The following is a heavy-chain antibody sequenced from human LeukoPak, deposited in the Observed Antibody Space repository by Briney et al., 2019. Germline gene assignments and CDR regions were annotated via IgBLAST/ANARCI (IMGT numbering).Heavy chain of an antibody. CDR3: ARGGAAGTLGDY. Sequence: GGSLRLSCAASGFTFSSYAMHWVRQAPGKGLEWVAVISYDGSNKYYADSVKGRFTISRDNSKNTLYLQMNSLRAEDTAVYYCARGGAAGTLGDYWGQGTLVTVSS. J-gene: IGHJ4*02. V-gene: IGHV3-30-3*01. D-gene: IGHD6-13*01. CDR1: GFTFSSYA. CDR2: ISYDGSNK.